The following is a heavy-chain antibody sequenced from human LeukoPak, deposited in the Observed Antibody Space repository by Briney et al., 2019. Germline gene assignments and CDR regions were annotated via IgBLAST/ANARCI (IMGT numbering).Heavy chain of an antibody. CDR3: ARTMGSSWYEGVDY. J-gene: IGHJ4*02. V-gene: IGHV3-30*03. CDR2: ISYDGSKK. CDR1: GFTVSSNY. Sequence: GESLRLSCAASGFTVSSNYMSWVRQAPGKGLQWVAVISYDGSKKDSADSVKGRFIISRDNSKHTLYLQMNSLRADDTAVYYCARTMGSSWYEGVDYWGQGTLVTVSS. D-gene: IGHD6-13*01.